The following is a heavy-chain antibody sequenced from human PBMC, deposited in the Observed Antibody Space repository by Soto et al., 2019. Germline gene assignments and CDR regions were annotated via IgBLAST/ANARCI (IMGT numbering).Heavy chain of an antibody. D-gene: IGHD1-1*01. Sequence: EVQLVESGGGLVQPGGSLRLSCAASGFTVSNNYMRWVRQAPGKGLGWVSLIYSGGATYYADSVKGRFTISRDNSKNTLYLQMNSLSAEDTAVYYCARDGTYNWVGGQGILVTVSS. CDR3: ARDGTYNWV. J-gene: IGHJ4*02. V-gene: IGHV3-66*01. CDR2: IYSGGAT. CDR1: GFTVSNNY.